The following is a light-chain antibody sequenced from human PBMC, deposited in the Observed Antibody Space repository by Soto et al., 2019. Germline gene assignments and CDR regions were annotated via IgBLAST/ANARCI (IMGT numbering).Light chain of an antibody. CDR2: DAS. Sequence: DIQMTQSPSALSASVGDRVTITCRASQNISSWLAWYQQKPGKAPKSLIYDASSLESGVPSSLSGSGSGTEYTLTIINLQPDDSATYYCQQYKSFSAWTFGQGTKVEIK. CDR3: QQYKSFSAWT. V-gene: IGKV1-5*01. J-gene: IGKJ1*01. CDR1: QNISSW.